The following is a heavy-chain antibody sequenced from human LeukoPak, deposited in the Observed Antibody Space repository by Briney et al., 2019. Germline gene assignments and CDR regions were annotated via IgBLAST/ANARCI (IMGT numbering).Heavy chain of an antibody. J-gene: IGHJ6*03. D-gene: IGHD3-22*01. CDR2: IYYSGST. Sequence: NTSETLSLTCTVSGGSISSYYWSWIRQPPGKGPEWIGYIYYSGSTNYNPSLKSRVTISVDTSKNQFSLKLSSVTAADTAVYYCARGTDYYDSSGYLGYYYYMDVWGKGTTVTVSS. CDR1: GGSISSYY. V-gene: IGHV4-59*01. CDR3: ARGTDYYDSSGYLGYYYYMDV.